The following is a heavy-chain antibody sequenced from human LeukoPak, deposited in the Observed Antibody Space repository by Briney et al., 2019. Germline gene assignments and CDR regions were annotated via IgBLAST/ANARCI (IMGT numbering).Heavy chain of an antibody. D-gene: IGHD4-17*01. J-gene: IGHJ4*02. CDR1: GFAVSSNH. CDR3: ARDSGDGDPTDY. V-gene: IGHV3-53*01. Sequence: GGSLRLSCAASGFAVSSNHMNWVRQAPGKGLEWVSVIFNGGSTYYADSVKGRFTISRDKSRNTLYLQMNSLRAEDTAVYYCARDSGDGDPTDYWGQGTLVTVSS. CDR2: IFNGGST.